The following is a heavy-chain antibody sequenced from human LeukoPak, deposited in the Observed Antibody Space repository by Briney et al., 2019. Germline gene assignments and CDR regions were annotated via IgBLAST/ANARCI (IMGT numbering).Heavy chain of an antibody. D-gene: IGHD2-15*01. V-gene: IGHV3-21*01. Sequence: GGSLRLPCAASGFTFSSYSMNWVRQAPGKGLEWISSISSSSSYIYYADSVKGRFTISRDNAKNSLYLQMNSLRAEDTAVYYCARGGYCSGGSCYRFDYWGQGTLVTVSS. CDR2: ISSSSSYI. CDR1: GFTFSSYS. J-gene: IGHJ4*02. CDR3: ARGGYCSGGSCYRFDY.